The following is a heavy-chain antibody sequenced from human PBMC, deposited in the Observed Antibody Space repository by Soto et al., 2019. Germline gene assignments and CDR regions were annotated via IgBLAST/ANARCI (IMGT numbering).Heavy chain of an antibody. CDR3: ARDRRDGYNYHYYYGMDV. V-gene: IGHV5-10-1*01. CDR1: GYSFTSYW. D-gene: IGHD5-12*01. J-gene: IGHJ6*02. CDR2: IDPSDSYT. Sequence: PGESLKISCKGSGYSFTSYWISWVRQMPGKGLEWMGRIDPSDSYTNYSPSFQGHVTISADKSISTAYLKLSSVTAADTAVYYCARDRRDGYNYHYYYGMDVWGQGTTVTVSS.